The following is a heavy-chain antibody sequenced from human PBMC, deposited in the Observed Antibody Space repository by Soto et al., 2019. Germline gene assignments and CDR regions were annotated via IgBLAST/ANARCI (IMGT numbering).Heavy chain of an antibody. D-gene: IGHD1-26*01. CDR3: ASSIVGATPRQTHTYYYYYGMDV. J-gene: IGHJ6*02. Sequence: SETLSLTCTVSGGSISSSSYYWGWIRQPPGKGLEWIGSIYYSGSTYYNPSLKSRVTISVDTSKNQFSLKLSSVTAADTAVYYCASSIVGATPRQTHTYYYYYGMDVWGQGTTVTVSS. V-gene: IGHV4-39*01. CDR1: GGSISSSSYY. CDR2: IYYSGST.